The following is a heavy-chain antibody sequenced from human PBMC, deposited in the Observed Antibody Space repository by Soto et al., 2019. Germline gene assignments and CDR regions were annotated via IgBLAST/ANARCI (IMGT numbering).Heavy chain of an antibody. D-gene: IGHD4-17*01. CDR1: GFTFSSYA. J-gene: IGHJ3*02. CDR3: ARERPSYGDYGGGAFYI. Sequence: GGSLRLSCAASGFTFSSYAMSWVRQAPGKGLEWVSTISGSADSTYYADSVKGRFTISRDNAKNTLYLQMNSLRDEDTAAYYCARERPSYGDYGGGAFYIWGQGKMVTVS. CDR2: ISGSADST. V-gene: IGHV3-23*01.